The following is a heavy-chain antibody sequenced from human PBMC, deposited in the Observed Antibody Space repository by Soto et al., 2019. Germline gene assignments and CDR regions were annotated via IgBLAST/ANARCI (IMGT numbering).Heavy chain of an antibody. CDR2: INPSGGST. CDR3: ARSPGGSSYYYYYGMDV. CDR1: GYTFTSYA. Sequence: GASVKVSCKASGYTFTSYAMRWVRQAPGQGLEWMGIINPSGGSTSYAQKFQGRVTMTRDTSTSTVYMELSSLRSEDTAVYYCARSPGGSSYYYYYGMDVWGQGTTVTVSS. V-gene: IGHV1-46*01. D-gene: IGHD1-26*01. J-gene: IGHJ6*02.